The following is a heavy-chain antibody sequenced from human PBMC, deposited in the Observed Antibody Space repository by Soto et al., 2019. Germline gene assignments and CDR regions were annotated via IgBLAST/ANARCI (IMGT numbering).Heavy chain of an antibody. Sequence: GASVKVSCKASGYTFTSYYMHWVRQAPGQGLEWMGWINPNSGGTNYAQKFQGWVTMTRDTSISTAYMELSRLRSDDTAVYYCARQVTSDTAMVTGFDYWGQGTLVTVSS. J-gene: IGHJ4*02. CDR1: GYTFTSYY. V-gene: IGHV1-2*04. CDR2: INPNSGGT. D-gene: IGHD5-18*01. CDR3: ARQVTSDTAMVTGFDY.